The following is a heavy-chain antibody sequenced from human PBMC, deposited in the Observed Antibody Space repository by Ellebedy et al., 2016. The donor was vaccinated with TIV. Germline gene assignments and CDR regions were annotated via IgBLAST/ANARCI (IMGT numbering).Heavy chain of an antibody. V-gene: IGHV1-2*02. Sequence: ASVKVSCXASGYTFTVYYMHWVRQAPGQGLEWMGWINPNSGGTNYAQKFQGRVTMTRDTSISTAYMEMTRLRSDDTAVYYCARDLRMAADGPAEDWGQGTLVTVSS. CDR1: GYTFTVYY. CDR2: INPNSGGT. J-gene: IGHJ4*02. D-gene: IGHD6-13*01. CDR3: ARDLRMAADGPAED.